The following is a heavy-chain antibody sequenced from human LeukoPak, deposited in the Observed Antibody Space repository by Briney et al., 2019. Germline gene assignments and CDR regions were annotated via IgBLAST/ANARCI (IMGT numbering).Heavy chain of an antibody. J-gene: IGHJ5*02. CDR1: GFTFSSYG. CDR2: IKQDRSEE. Sequence: GSLRLSCAASGFTFSSYGMHWVRQAPGKGPEWVANIKQDRSEEYYVDSVKGRFTISRDNAKNSLYLQMNSLRAEDTAVYYCARDPPGLDWFDPWGQGTLVTVSS. D-gene: IGHD3/OR15-3a*01. CDR3: ARDPPGLDWFDP. V-gene: IGHV3-7*01.